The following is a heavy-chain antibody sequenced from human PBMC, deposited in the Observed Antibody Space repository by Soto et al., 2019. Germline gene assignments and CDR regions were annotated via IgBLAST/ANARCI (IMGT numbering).Heavy chain of an antibody. J-gene: IGHJ4*02. CDR3: ARHIHNQGFEYYFDS. V-gene: IGHV4-31*03. CDR1: GGSISSGGYY. CDR2: IYYSGST. D-gene: IGHD1-1*01. Sequence: SVTLSVTCTFSGGSISSGGYYWSWIRQHPGKGLEWIGYIYYSGSTYYNPSLKSRVTISVDTSKNQISLKLSSVTAADTAVYYCARHIHNQGFEYYFDSWGQGTLVTVSS.